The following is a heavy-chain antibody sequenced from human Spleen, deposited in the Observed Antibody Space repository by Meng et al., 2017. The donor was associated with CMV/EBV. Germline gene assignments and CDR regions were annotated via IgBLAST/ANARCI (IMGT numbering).Heavy chain of an antibody. V-gene: IGHV1-2*02. Sequence: YTFTAYSIHWLRQAPGQGLEWVGWMSPHSGATNYAQKFQGRVALTWDTSISTAYMELTRLRSDDTAVYFCARDYYETYISSYNWFGPWGQGTLVTVSS. CDR1: YTFTAYS. D-gene: IGHD6-13*01. J-gene: IGHJ5*02. CDR3: ARDYYETYISSYNWFGP. CDR2: MSPHSGAT.